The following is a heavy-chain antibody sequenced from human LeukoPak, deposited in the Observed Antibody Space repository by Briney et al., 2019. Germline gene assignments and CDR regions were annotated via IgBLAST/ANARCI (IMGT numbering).Heavy chain of an antibody. CDR2: IYPGDSDT. CDR1: GYSFTSYW. D-gene: IGHD2-2*01. CDR3: ARLTPCSTSRDYYYYYMDV. V-gene: IGHV5-51*01. J-gene: IGHJ6*03. Sequence: GESLKISCKGSGYSFTSYWIGWVRQMRGKGLEWMGIIYPGDSDTRYSPSFQGQVTISADKSISTAYLQWSSLKASDTAMYYCARLTPCSTSRDYYYYYMDVWGKGTTVTISS.